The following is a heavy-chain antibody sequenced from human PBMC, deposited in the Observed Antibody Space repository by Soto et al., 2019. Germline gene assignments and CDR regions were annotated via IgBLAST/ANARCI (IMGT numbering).Heavy chain of an antibody. V-gene: IGHV1-69*01. CDR3: AAVGGLGAPPGTDD. D-gene: IGHD6-6*01. J-gene: IGHJ4*02. Sequence: QVQLVQSGAEVKKPGSSVKVSCKASGGIFSSYAISWLRQAPGQGLAWMGAVIPILGQAYYAQDLQDRVSITADESTRTTYMELRSLRSEDTAVYFCAAVGGLGAPPGTDDWGQGTLVTVSS. CDR1: GGIFSSYA. CDR2: VIPILGQA.